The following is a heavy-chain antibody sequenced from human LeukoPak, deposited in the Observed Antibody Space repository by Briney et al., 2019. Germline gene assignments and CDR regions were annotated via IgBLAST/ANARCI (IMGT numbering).Heavy chain of an antibody. V-gene: IGHV3-23*01. CDR3: AKASRASCYSSLDY. CDR2: ISDSGDST. Sequence: GGSLRLSCAASGFTFTTYDMSWVRQAPGKGLEWVSVISDSGDSTYYADSVRGRFAISRDNSKNTLYLQMNSLRAEDTAVYYCAKASRASCYSSLDYWGQGSLVTVHS. CDR1: GFTFTTYD. D-gene: IGHD2-2*01. J-gene: IGHJ4*02.